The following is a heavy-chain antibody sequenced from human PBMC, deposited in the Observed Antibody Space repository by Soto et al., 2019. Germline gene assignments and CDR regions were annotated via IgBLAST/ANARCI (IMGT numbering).Heavy chain of an antibody. J-gene: IGHJ4*02. CDR1: GFIYSRHA. Sequence: QVQLVESGGGVGQXXXXLRLSCAASGFIYSRHAMHWVRQAPGTGLEWVAVISYDGSNKYYAGSAKGRFSISRDNSKNTLYLQMKTLRAEDMAVYSCTREVEQTFDYWGQGTLVTVSS. V-gene: IGHV3-30-3*01. CDR2: ISYDGSNK. CDR3: TREVEQTFDY. D-gene: IGHD1-1*01.